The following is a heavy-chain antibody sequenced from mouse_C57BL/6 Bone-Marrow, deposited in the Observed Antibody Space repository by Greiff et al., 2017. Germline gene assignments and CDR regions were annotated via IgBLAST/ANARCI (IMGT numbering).Heavy chain of an antibody. CDR3: AREGVTTGSWFAY. V-gene: IGHV1-55*01. D-gene: IGHD2-2*01. CDR2: IYPGSGST. Sequence: QVQLQQPGAELVKPGASVKMSCKASGYTFTSYWITWVKQRPGQGLEWIGDIYPGSGSTNYNEKFKSKATLTVDTSSSTAYMQLSSLTSEDSAVYYCAREGVTTGSWFAYWGQGTLVTVSA. CDR1: GYTFTSYW. J-gene: IGHJ3*01.